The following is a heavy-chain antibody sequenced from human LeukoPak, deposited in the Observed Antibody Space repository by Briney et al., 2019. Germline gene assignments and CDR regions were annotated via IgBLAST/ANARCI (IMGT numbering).Heavy chain of an antibody. J-gene: IGHJ5*02. D-gene: IGHD3-10*01. CDR2: ISHSGST. V-gene: IGHV4-31*03. Sequence: SQTLSLTCTVSGGSISSGGYFWSWVRQHPGKGLEWIGYISHSGSTYYNPSLKSRVTISLDTSKDRSSLRLSSVTAADTAAYYCARDLWFGEYNWFDPWGQGTQVTVSS. CDR3: ARDLWFGEYNWFDP. CDR1: GGSISSGGYF.